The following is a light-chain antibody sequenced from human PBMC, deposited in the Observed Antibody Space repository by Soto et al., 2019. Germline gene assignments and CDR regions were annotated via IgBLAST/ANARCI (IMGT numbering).Light chain of an antibody. CDR1: SGHISYA. Sequence: QLVLTQSPSASASLGASVKLTCTLSSGHISYAIAWHQQQPEKGPRYLMKLNSDGSHSKGDGIPDRFSGSSSGAERYLTISSLQSEDEADYYCQTWGSGILVVFGGGTQLTVL. CDR3: QTWGSGILVV. CDR2: LNSDGSH. J-gene: IGLJ2*01. V-gene: IGLV4-69*01.